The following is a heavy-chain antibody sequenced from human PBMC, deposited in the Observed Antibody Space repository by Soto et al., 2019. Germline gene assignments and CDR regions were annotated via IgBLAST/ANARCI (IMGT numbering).Heavy chain of an antibody. Sequence: QVQLVQSGAEVKKPGASVKVSCKASGYTFTSYGISWVRQAPGQGLEWMGWISAYNGNTNYAQKLQGRVTLTTDTSTSTGYMELRSLRSDDTAVYYCARVVVVAAGYYYYYYMDVWGKGTTDTVSS. D-gene: IGHD2-15*01. CDR1: GYTFTSYG. J-gene: IGHJ6*03. CDR3: ARVVVVAAGYYYYYYMDV. V-gene: IGHV1-18*01. CDR2: ISAYNGNT.